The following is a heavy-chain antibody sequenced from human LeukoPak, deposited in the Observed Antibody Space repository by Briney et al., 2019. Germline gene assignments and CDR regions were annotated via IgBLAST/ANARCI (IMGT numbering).Heavy chain of an antibody. Sequence: ASVKVSCKASGYTFTSHGISWVRQAPGQGLEWMGWISAYNGNTNYAQKLQGRVTMTTDTSTSTAYMELRSLRSDDTAVYYCAIANNWNHYYYYYGMDVWGQGTTVTVSS. CDR1: GYTFTSHG. CDR3: AIANNWNHYYYYYGMDV. CDR2: ISAYNGNT. V-gene: IGHV1-18*01. D-gene: IGHD1-20*01. J-gene: IGHJ6*02.